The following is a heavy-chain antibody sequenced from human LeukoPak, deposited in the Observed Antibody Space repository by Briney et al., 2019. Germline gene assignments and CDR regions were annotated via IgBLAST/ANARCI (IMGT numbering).Heavy chain of an antibody. Sequence: PLETLSLTCTVSGGSFTTHYWSWIRQPPGRGLEWIGYISYIGSTNYNPSLKSRVTISIDTSKNEVSLMLTSVTAADTAVYYCASDSISMNAFDAWGQGTMVTVSS. CDR1: GGSFTTHY. V-gene: IGHV4-59*11. CDR3: ASDSISMNAFDA. D-gene: IGHD3-22*01. CDR2: ISYIGST. J-gene: IGHJ3*01.